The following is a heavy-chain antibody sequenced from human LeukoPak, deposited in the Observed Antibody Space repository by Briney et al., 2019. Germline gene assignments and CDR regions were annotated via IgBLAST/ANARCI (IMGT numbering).Heavy chain of an antibody. CDR3: ARGDGSSWYGHFDY. Sequence: PSQTLSLTCTVSGDSISSGGYYWSWIRQPPGKGLEWIGYIYHSGSNYNNPSLKSRVTISVDRSKNQFSLRLSSVTAADTAVYYCARGDGSSWYGHFDYWGQGTRVTVSS. CDR1: GDSISSGGYY. CDR2: IYHSGSN. J-gene: IGHJ4*02. V-gene: IGHV4-30-2*01. D-gene: IGHD3-22*01.